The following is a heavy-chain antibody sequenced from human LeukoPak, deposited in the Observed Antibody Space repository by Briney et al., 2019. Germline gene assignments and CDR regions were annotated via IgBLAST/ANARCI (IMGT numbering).Heavy chain of an antibody. CDR3: AKGKKVTMVRGVTWFDP. J-gene: IGHJ5*02. CDR1: GFTFSSYA. Sequence: GGSLRLSCAASGFTFSSYAMSWVRQAPGKGLEWVSAISGSGGSTYYADSVKGRFTISRDDSKNTLYLQMNSLRAEDTAVYYCAKGKKVTMVRGVTWFDPWGQGTLVTVSS. D-gene: IGHD3-10*01. V-gene: IGHV3-23*01. CDR2: ISGSGGST.